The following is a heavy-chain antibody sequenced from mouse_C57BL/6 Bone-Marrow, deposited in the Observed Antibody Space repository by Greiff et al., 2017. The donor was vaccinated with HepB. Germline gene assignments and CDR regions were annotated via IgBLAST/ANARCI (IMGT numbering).Heavy chain of an antibody. Sequence: LEESGAELVRPGTSVKVSCKASGYAFTNYLIEWVKQRPGQGLEWIGVINPGSGGTNYNEKFKGKATLTADKSSSTACMQLSSLTSEDSAVYFCARKGDSSFYYFDYWGQGTTLTVSS. CDR1: GYAFTNYL. D-gene: IGHD1-1*01. V-gene: IGHV1-54*01. CDR2: INPGSGGT. J-gene: IGHJ2*01. CDR3: ARKGDSSFYYFDY.